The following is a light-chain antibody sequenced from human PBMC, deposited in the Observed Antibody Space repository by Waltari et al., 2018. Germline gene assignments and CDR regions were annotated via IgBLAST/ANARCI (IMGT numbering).Light chain of an antibody. CDR3: MQGTYWPPYT. Sequence: DVVMTQSPLSLPVTLGQRASISCPSRQSLVFEAGNPYLNWFQQRPGQSPRHLIYKVSVRNSGAPDRFSGSGSGTDFTLQISRVEAEDVGIYYCMQGTYWPPYTFGQGTKLEI. CDR1: QSLVFEAGNPY. V-gene: IGKV2-30*01. CDR2: KVS. J-gene: IGKJ2*01.